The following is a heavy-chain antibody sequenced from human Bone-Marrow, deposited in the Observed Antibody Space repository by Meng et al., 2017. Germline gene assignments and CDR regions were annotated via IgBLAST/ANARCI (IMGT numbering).Heavy chain of an antibody. D-gene: IGHD3-22*01. CDR1: GFIFSSHA. Sequence: GESLKISCAASGFIFSSHAMSWVRQAPGKGLEWVSYISSSGGSTYYADSVKGRFTISRDNSKNTLYLQMNSLRAEDTAVYYCAKKYYYDSSGYSLDYWGQGTLVTVSS. CDR3: AKKYYYDSSGYSLDY. V-gene: IGHV3-23*01. J-gene: IGHJ4*02. CDR2: ISSSGGST.